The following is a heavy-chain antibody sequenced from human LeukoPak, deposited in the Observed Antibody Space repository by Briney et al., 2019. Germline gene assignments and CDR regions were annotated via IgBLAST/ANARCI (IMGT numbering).Heavy chain of an antibody. D-gene: IGHD6-6*01. V-gene: IGHV4-61*02. CDR3: ATYRSSSGDAFDI. CDR2: IHTSGST. Sequence: PSQTLSLTCTVSGGSISSDSYYWSWIRQPAGKGLEWIGRIHTSGSTNYNPSLKSRVTISVDTSKNQFSLKLSSVTAADTAVYSCATYRSSSGDAFDIWGQGTMVTVSS. CDR1: GGSISSDSYY. J-gene: IGHJ3*02.